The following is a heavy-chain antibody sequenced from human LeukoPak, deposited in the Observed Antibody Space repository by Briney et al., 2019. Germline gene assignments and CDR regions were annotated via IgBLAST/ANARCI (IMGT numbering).Heavy chain of an antibody. CDR1: GFTFSTYT. J-gene: IGHJ3*02. D-gene: IGHD1-26*01. Sequence: GGSLRLSCAAPGFTFSTYTMNWVRQAPGKGLEWVSSINGRSNYIYYADSMKGRFTISRDNAKNSQYLQMNSLRDDDTAVYYCAREDGVVGATSAFDIWGLGTMVTVSS. CDR3: AREDGVVGATSAFDI. CDR2: INGRSNYI. V-gene: IGHV3-21*01.